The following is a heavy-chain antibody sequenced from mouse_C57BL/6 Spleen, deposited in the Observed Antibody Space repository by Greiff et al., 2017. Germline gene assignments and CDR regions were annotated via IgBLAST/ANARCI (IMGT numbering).Heavy chain of an antibody. CDR2: IDPENGDT. CDR3: TTGTWFAD. Sequence: VQLQQSGAELVRPGASVKLSCTASGFNIKDDYMHWVKQRPEQGLEWIGWIDPENGDTEYASKFQGKATITADTSSNTAYLQLSSLTSEDTAVYYCTTGTWFADWGQGALVTVYA. V-gene: IGHV14-4*01. D-gene: IGHD3-3*01. J-gene: IGHJ3*01. CDR1: GFNIKDDY.